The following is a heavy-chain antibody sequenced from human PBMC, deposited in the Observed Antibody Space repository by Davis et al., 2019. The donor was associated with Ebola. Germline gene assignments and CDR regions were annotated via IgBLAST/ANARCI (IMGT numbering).Heavy chain of an antibody. J-gene: IGHJ4*02. CDR1: GGSISNYY. CDR2: VYYTGST. V-gene: IGHV4-59*01. CDR3: ARDPLWSGYYDS. D-gene: IGHD3-3*01. Sequence: MPSETLSLTCTVSGGSISNYYWSWIRQPPGKGLEWIGYVYYTGSTSYNPSLKSRVTISVDTSRNQFSLRLSSVTAADTAVYYCARDPLWSGYYDSWGQGTLVTVSS.